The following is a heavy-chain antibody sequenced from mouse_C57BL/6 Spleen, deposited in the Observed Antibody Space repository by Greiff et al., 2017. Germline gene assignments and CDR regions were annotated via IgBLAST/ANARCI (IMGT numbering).Heavy chain of an antibody. J-gene: IGHJ4*01. D-gene: IGHD2-4*01. Sequence: QVHVKQSGPELVKPGASVKISCKASGYTFTDYYINWVKQRPGQGLEWIGWIFPGSGSTYYNEKFKGKATLTVDKSSSTAYMLLSSLTSEDSAVYFCARGRDYDGGGYAMDYWGQGTSVTVSS. V-gene: IGHV1-75*01. CDR2: IFPGSGST. CDR3: ARGRDYDGGGYAMDY. CDR1: GYTFTDYY.